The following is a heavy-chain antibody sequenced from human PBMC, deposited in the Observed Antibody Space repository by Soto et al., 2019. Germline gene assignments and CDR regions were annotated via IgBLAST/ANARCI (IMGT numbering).Heavy chain of an antibody. V-gene: IGHV4-59*08. CDR1: GGSISSYY. CDR3: ARHHSAMVFGVVTPEYYFDY. Sequence: ASDTLPLTWTVSGGSISSYYWSWIRQPPGKGLEWIGYIYYSGSTNYNPSLKSRVTISVDTSKNQFSLKLSSVTAADTAVYYCARHHSAMVFGVVTPEYYFDYWGQGTLVTVSS. CDR2: IYYSGST. D-gene: IGHD3-3*01. J-gene: IGHJ4*02.